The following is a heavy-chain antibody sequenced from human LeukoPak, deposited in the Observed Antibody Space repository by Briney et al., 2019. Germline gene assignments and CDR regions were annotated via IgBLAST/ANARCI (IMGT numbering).Heavy chain of an antibody. CDR2: ISGSGGST. CDR1: GFTFSSYA. Sequence: GGSLRLSCAASGFTFSSYAMNWVRQAPGKGLEWVSGISGSGGSTYYADSVKGRFTISRDNSKNTLYLQMASLRAEDTAVYYCAKEGYYYDSSGYKNWHFDLWGRGTLVTVSS. CDR3: AKEGYYYDSSGYKNWHFDL. D-gene: IGHD3-22*01. V-gene: IGHV3-23*01. J-gene: IGHJ2*01.